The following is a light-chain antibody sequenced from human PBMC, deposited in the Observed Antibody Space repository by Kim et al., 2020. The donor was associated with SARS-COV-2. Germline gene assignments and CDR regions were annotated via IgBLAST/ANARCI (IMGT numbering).Light chain of an antibody. J-gene: IGLJ1*01. Sequence: SITTTSTDTRSYIIDSNDVTWYQQPPDTALKLIMYNINLRPSGVSYRFSGSKSGNTASLTISGLQSEDEAEYFCSALIDSLNGLVFGAGTKVTVL. CDR3: SALIDSLNGLV. V-gene: IGLV2-14*04. CDR1: RSYIIDSND. CDR2: NIN.